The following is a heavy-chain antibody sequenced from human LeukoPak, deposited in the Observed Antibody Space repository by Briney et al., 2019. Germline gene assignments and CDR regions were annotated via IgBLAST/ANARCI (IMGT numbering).Heavy chain of an antibody. CDR1: GYSISSHNW. Sequence: PSGTLSLTCAVSGYSISSHNWYSWVRQPPGKGLEWIGEIHHSEGTNYNPSLKSRVTISVDTSKNQFSLKLSSVTAADTAVYYCARDGDSSGWYWGQGTLVTVSS. CDR3: ARDGDSSGWY. J-gene: IGHJ4*02. V-gene: IGHV4-4*02. CDR2: IHHSEGT. D-gene: IGHD6-19*01.